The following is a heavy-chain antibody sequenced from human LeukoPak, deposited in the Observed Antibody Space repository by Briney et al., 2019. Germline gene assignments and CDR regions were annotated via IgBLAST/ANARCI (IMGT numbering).Heavy chain of an antibody. CDR1: GGTFSSYA. D-gene: IGHD6-13*01. V-gene: IGHV1-69*04. CDR3: ARYSSSWEDAFDI. Sequence: ASVKVSCKASGGTFSSYAISWVRQAPGQGLEWMGRIIPILGIANYAQKFQGRVTITADKSTSTAYMELSSLRSEDTAVYYCARYSSSWEDAFDIWGQGTMVTVSS. J-gene: IGHJ3*02. CDR2: IIPILGIA.